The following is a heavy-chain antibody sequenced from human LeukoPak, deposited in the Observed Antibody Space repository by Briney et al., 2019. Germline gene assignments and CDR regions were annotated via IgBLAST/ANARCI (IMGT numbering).Heavy chain of an antibody. J-gene: IGHJ6*02. Sequence: SETLSLTCAVSGGSISSYYWSSIRQPAGKGLEWIGRIYTSGSTNYNPSLKSRVTMSVDTSKNQFSLKLSSVTAADTAVYYCARGSMVRGVIDYYYYGMDVWGQRTTVTVSS. D-gene: IGHD3-10*01. V-gene: IGHV4-4*07. CDR2: IYTSGST. CDR3: ARGSMVRGVIDYYYYGMDV. CDR1: GGSISSYY.